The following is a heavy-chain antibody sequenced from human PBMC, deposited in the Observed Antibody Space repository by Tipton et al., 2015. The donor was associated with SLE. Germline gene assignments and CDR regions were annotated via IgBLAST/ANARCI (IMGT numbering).Heavy chain of an antibody. J-gene: IGHJ4*02. CDR2: IHDSGAT. Sequence: TLSLTCTVSGGSIRSGDFYWSWIRQHPGEGLEWIGYIHDSGATFYNPSLRSRSAISVDTSQNQFSLRLTSVTAADTAVYYCARHLGASFDFWGQGILVTVSS. V-gene: IGHV4-31*03. CDR1: GGSIRSGDFY. CDR3: ARHLGASFDF.